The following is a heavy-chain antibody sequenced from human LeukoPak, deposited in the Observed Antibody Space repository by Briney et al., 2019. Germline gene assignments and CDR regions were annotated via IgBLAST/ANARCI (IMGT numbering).Heavy chain of an antibody. CDR1: GGSVSSGSYY. D-gene: IGHD4-11*01. V-gene: IGHV4-61*01. CDR3: ARYNSDYYGVDY. CDR2: IYYSGST. J-gene: IGHJ4*02. Sequence: SETLSLTCTVPGGSVSSGSYYWSWIRQPPGKGLEWIGYIYYSGSTNYNPSLKSRVTISIDTSKNQFSLKLSSVTAADTAVYYCARYNSDYYGVDYWGQGTLVTVSS.